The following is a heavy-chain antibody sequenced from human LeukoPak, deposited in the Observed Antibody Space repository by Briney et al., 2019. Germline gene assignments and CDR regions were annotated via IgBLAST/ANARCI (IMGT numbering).Heavy chain of an antibody. CDR3: ASPGGSRYGYFDY. Sequence: ASVKVSCKASGYTFTSYYMHWVRQAPGQGLEWMGIINPSGGSTSYAQKFQGRVTMTRDTSTSTVYMELSSLRSGDTAVYYCASPGGSRYGYFDYWGQGTLVTVSS. J-gene: IGHJ4*02. D-gene: IGHD3-16*01. CDR1: GYTFTSYY. V-gene: IGHV1-46*01. CDR2: INPSGGST.